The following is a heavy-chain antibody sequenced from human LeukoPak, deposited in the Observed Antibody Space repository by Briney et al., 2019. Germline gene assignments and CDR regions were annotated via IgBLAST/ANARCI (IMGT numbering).Heavy chain of an antibody. CDR2: TYYRSKWYN. J-gene: IGHJ6*02. CDR1: GDSVSSNSAA. Sequence: SPTLSLTFAISGDSVSSNSAAWNWIRQSPSRGLEWLGRTYYRSKWYNDYAVSVKSRMTINPDTSKNQFSLQLNSVTPEDTAVYYCARGVGTTFPYYYGMDVWGQGTTVTVSS. CDR3: ARGVGTTFPYYYGMDV. V-gene: IGHV6-1*01. D-gene: IGHD3-16*01.